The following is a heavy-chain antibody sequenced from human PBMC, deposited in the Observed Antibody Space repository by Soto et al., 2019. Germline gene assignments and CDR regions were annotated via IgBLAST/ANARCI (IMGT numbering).Heavy chain of an antibody. Sequence: QVQLVQSGAEVKKPGASVKVSCKASGDTFTDYYIHWVRQAPGQGLEWMGTVNPSGGRTTDAQPFLCRMTTTRDTSTSTLYMELTSLTSEDTAVYYCARGGHVLVVTAALDYWGQGTLVTVSS. V-gene: IGHV1-46*01. J-gene: IGHJ4*02. D-gene: IGHD2-21*02. CDR2: VNPSGGRT. CDR3: ARGGHVLVVTAALDY. CDR1: GDTFTDYY.